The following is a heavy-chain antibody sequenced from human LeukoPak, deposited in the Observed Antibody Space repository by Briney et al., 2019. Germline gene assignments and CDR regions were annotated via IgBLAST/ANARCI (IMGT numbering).Heavy chain of an antibody. CDR2: TYYRSKWYN. Sequence: SQTLSLTCAISGDSVSSNSASWNWIRQSPSRGLEWLGRTYYRSKWYNDYAVSVKGRITINPDTSKNQFSLQLNSLTPEDTAVYYCARNTPDFGTHQRFDPWGQGTLVTVSS. D-gene: IGHD3-10*01. CDR3: ARNTPDFGTHQRFDP. J-gene: IGHJ5*02. CDR1: GDSVSSNSAS. V-gene: IGHV6-1*01.